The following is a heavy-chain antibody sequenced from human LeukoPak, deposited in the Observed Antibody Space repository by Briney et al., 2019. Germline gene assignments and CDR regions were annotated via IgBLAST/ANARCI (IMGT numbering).Heavy chain of an antibody. J-gene: IGHJ4*02. CDR2: ISWNSGSI. CDR3: AKDRTGELSD. CDR1: GFTFDDYA. Sequence: SLRLSCAASGFTFDDYAMHWVRQAPGKGLEWVSGISWNSGSIGYADSVKGRFTISRDNAKNSLYLQMNSLRAEDTALYYCAKDRTGELSDWGQGTLVTVSS. D-gene: IGHD3-10*01. V-gene: IGHV3-9*01.